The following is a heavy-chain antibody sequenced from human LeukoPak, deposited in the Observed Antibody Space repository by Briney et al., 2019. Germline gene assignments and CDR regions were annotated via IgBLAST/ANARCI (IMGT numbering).Heavy chain of an antibody. Sequence: SETLSLTCTVSGGSISSGSYYWSWIRQPAGKGLEWIGRIYTSGSTNYNPSLKSRVTISVDTSKNQFSLKLSSVTAADTAVYYCARVVGITRIDYWGQGTLVTVSS. CDR1: GGSISSGSYY. CDR3: ARVVGITRIDY. V-gene: IGHV4-61*02. CDR2: IYTSGST. D-gene: IGHD3-10*01. J-gene: IGHJ4*02.